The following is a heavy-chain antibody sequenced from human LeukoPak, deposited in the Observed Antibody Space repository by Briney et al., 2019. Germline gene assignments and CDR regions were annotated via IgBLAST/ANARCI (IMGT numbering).Heavy chain of an antibody. CDR3: ARGIVASQLLPPFDY. CDR1: GFTFSSYW. D-gene: IGHD2-2*01. CDR2: IRSSSSYI. V-gene: IGHV3-21*01. Sequence: GGSLRLSCAASGFTFSSYWMSWVRQAPGKGLEWVSSIRSSSSYIYYADSVKGRFTISRDNAKNSLYLQMNSLRVEDTAVYYCARGIVASQLLPPFDYWGPGTLVTVSS. J-gene: IGHJ4*02.